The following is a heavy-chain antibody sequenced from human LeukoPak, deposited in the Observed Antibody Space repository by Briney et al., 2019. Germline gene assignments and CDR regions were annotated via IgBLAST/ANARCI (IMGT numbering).Heavy chain of an antibody. D-gene: IGHD6-6*01. CDR2: MSHDGSVK. Sequence: GTSLSLSCTASGFTLSSYVMHWVRQAPGKGPEWVALMSHDGSVKHYPDSVKGRFTVSRDDSKNTLYLQMSNLRPEDTAVYYCARGAYSSSSPDYWGQGTLVTVSS. J-gene: IGHJ4*02. CDR1: GFTLSSYV. CDR3: ARGAYSSSSPDY. V-gene: IGHV3-30*04.